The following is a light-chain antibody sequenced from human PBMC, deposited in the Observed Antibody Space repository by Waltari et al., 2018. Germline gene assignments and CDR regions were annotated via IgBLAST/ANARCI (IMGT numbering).Light chain of an antibody. CDR3: QQYGNSVWT. CDR2: GAA. Sequence: VLTQFPDTLSLSPGEGATLSCRASQSISSSYLAWYQQRPGQAPRLLLYGAAKRATGIPDRFSGSGSRTDFTLTISRLEPEDFAVYYCQQYGNSVWTFGQGTKVEVK. J-gene: IGKJ1*01. CDR1: QSISSSY. V-gene: IGKV3-20*01.